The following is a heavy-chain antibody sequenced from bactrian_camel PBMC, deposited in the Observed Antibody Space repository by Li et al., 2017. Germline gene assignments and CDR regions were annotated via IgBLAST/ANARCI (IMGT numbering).Heavy chain of an antibody. CDR3: ARQRDYYRDYVMAY. CDR1: GFPFSSAA. D-gene: IGHD4*01. V-gene: IGHV3S31*01. Sequence: VQLVESGGGLVKPGGSLRLSRAASGFPFSSAAMSWVRQTPGKGLEWVSSIENGGGITFYADSVKGRFTISRDNAKNTLYLQMNSLKPEDTAMYYCARQRDYYRDYVMAYWGQGTQVTVS. J-gene: IGHJ4*01. CDR2: IENGGGIT.